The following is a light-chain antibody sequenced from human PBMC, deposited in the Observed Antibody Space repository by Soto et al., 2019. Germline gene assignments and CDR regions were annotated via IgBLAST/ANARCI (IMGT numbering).Light chain of an antibody. CDR1: QSVSSN. CDR2: GAS. CDR3: QRYNDLPPQLT. Sequence: IVMTQSPVTVSVSPGERATLSCRASQSVSSNLAWYQQKLGQPPRLLIYGASTRATGIPARFSGSGSGTEFTLTISSLQSEDFAVYYCQRYNDLPPQLTFGGGTKVDIK. J-gene: IGKJ4*01. V-gene: IGKV3-15*01.